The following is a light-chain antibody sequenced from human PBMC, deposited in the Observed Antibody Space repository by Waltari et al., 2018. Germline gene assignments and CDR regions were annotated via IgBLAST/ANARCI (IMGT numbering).Light chain of an antibody. CDR2: DAS. J-gene: IGKJ3*01. CDR3: QQRSKSFT. Sequence: EIVLKQSTATLSLSPGDRATLSCRATQSISSYLAWYQQKPGHAPMLLIYDASTRAAGIPARFSGSGSVTDFTLTISSLEPEDFAIYYCQQRSKSFTFGPGTKVDMK. V-gene: IGKV3-11*01. CDR1: QSISSY.